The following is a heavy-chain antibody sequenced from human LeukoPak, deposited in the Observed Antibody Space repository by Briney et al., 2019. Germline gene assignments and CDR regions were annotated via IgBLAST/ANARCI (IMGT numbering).Heavy chain of an antibody. Sequence: ASVKVSCKASSYTFTSYGISWVRQAPGQGLEGMGWISAYNGNTNYAQNFQGRVTMTTDTSTSTAYMELRSLRSDDTAVYYCARGGDRIAVAGRNWFDPWGQGTLVTVSS. CDR1: SYTFTSYG. CDR2: ISAYNGNT. D-gene: IGHD6-19*01. J-gene: IGHJ5*02. CDR3: ARGGDRIAVAGRNWFDP. V-gene: IGHV1-18*01.